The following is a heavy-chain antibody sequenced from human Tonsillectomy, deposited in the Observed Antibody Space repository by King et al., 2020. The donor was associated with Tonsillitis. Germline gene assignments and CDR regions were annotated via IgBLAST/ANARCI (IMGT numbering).Heavy chain of an antibody. D-gene: IGHD2-2*01. CDR1: GFTFSNYG. Sequence: VQLVESGGGVVQPGRSLRLSCAASGFTFSNYGMHWVRQAPGKGLEGVAVISYDGSNKYYADSVKGRLPISRDNSKNTLYLQMNSLRTEDTAVYYCASYCSRTSCPMDVWGKGTTVTVSS. CDR2: ISYDGSNK. V-gene: IGHV3-30*03. J-gene: IGHJ6*03. CDR3: ASYCSRTSCPMDV.